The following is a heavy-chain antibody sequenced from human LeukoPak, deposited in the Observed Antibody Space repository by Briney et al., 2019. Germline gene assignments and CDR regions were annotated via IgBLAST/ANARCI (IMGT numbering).Heavy chain of an antibody. V-gene: IGHV1-18*01. D-gene: IGHD5-18*01. CDR2: ISAYNGNT. Sequence: ASVKVPCKAPGYTFTSYGISWVRQAPGQGLEWMGWISAYNGNTNYAQKLQGRVTMTTDTSTSTAYMELRSLRSDDTAVYYCASGHPGYSYGSPTWHYWGQGTLVTVSS. J-gene: IGHJ4*02. CDR3: ASGHPGYSYGSPTWHY. CDR1: GYTFTSYG.